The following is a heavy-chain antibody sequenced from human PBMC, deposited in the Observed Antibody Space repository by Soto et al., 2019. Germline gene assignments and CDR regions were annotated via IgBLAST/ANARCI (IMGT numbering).Heavy chain of an antibody. Sequence: SETLSLTCTVSGGSISSYYWSWIRQPPGKGLEWIGYIYYSGSTNYNPSLKSRVTISVDTSKNQFSLKLSSVTAADTAVYYCARGIAAAGINWFDPWGQGTLVTVSS. CDR2: IYYSGST. CDR3: ARGIAAAGINWFDP. V-gene: IGHV4-59*01. D-gene: IGHD6-13*01. CDR1: GGSISSYY. J-gene: IGHJ5*02.